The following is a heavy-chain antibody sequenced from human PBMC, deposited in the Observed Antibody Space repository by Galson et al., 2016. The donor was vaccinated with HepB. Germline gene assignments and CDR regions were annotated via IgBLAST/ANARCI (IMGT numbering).Heavy chain of an antibody. J-gene: IGHJ4*02. V-gene: IGHV5-51*01. CDR1: GYSFTSYW. CDR3: ARQVGATGYLDL. Sequence: QSGAEVKKPGESLKISCKGSGYSFTSYWVGWVRQRPGKGLEWMGIIYPGDSDTRYSPSLQGQVTISADKSINTAYLQWSSLKASDTAVYYCARQVGATGYLDLWGQGTLVTVSS. D-gene: IGHD1-26*01. CDR2: IYPGDSDT.